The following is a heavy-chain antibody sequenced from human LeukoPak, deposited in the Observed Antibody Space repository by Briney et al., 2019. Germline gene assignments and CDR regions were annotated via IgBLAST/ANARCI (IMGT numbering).Heavy chain of an antibody. Sequence: PGGSLRLSCAASGFGFSDYYMSWIRQAPGKGLEWISYISTSSSYTTYADSVKGRFTISRDNAKNSLFLQMNSLRAEDTAIYYCARDANGGAEYFQLWGQGTLVTVSS. D-gene: IGHD2-8*01. CDR3: ARDANGGAEYFQL. V-gene: IGHV3-11*05. CDR2: ISTSSSYT. J-gene: IGHJ1*01. CDR1: GFGFSDYY.